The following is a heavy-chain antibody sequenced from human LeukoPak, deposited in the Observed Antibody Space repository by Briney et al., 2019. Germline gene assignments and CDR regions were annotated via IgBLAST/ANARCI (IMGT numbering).Heavy chain of an antibody. CDR2: INHSGST. Sequence: SETLSLTCAVYGGSFSGYYWSWIRQPPGKGLEWIGEINHSGSTNYNPSLKSRVTISVDTSKNQFSLKLSSVTAADTAVYYCARVSSYIFGESYRDAFDIWGQGTMVTVSS. CDR3: ARVSSYIFGESYRDAFDI. D-gene: IGHD3-10*02. J-gene: IGHJ3*02. V-gene: IGHV4-34*01. CDR1: GGSFSGYY.